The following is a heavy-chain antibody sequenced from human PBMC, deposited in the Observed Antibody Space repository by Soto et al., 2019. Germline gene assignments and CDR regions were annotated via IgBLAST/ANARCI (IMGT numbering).Heavy chain of an antibody. V-gene: IGHV1-46*03. CDR2: INPSGGST. Sequence: GASVKVSCKASGYTFTSYYMHWVRQAPGQGLEWMGIINPSGGSTSYAQKFQGRVTMTRDTSTSTVYMELSSLRSEDTAVYYCARDHHCSGGSCYSAAFGGWGQGTLVTVSS. CDR3: ARDHHCSGGSCYSAAFGG. J-gene: IGHJ4*02. D-gene: IGHD2-15*01. CDR1: GYTFTSYY.